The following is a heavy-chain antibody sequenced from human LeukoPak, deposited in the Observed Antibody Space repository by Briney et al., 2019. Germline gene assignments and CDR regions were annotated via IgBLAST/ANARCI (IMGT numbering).Heavy chain of an antibody. CDR1: GFTFSSYA. CDR3: ASGRVVTAIYAFDI. D-gene: IGHD2-21*02. V-gene: IGHV3-7*01. CDR2: IKQDGSEK. J-gene: IGHJ3*02. Sequence: PGGSLRLSCAASGFTFSSYAMSWVRQAPGKGLEWVANIKQDGSEKYYVDSVKGRFTISRDNAKNSLYLQMNSLRAEDTAVYFCASGRVVTAIYAFDIWGQGTMVTVSS.